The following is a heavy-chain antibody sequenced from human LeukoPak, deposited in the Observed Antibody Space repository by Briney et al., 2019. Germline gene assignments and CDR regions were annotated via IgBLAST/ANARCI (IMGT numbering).Heavy chain of an antibody. V-gene: IGHV3-7*04. CDR1: GFTFSTYW. D-gene: IGHD3-16*01. J-gene: IGHJ6*02. Sequence: PGRSLRLSCAASGFTFSTYWMSWVRQAPGKGLEWVANIKPDGSEKDYVDSLKGRFTISRDNAKNSLYLQVNSLRAEDTAVYYCARFGVPYGVDVWGQGTTVTVSS. CDR2: IKPDGSEK. CDR3: ARFGVPYGVDV.